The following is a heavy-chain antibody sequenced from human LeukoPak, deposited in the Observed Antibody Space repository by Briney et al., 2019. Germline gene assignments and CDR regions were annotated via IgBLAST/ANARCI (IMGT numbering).Heavy chain of an antibody. V-gene: IGHV1-69*13. Sequence: SVKVSCKASGGTFSSYAISWVRQAPGQGLERMGGIIPIFGTANYAQKFQGRVTITADESTSTAYMELSSLRSEDTAVYYCARDKGIVVVAATSWSFEYYFDYWGQGTLVTVSS. J-gene: IGHJ4*02. CDR3: ARDKGIVVVAATSWSFEYYFDY. D-gene: IGHD2-15*01. CDR1: GGTFSSYA. CDR2: IIPIFGTA.